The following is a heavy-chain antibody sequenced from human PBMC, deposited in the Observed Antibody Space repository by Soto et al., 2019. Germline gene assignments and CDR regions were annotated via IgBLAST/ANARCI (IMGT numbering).Heavy chain of an antibody. CDR2: IWNDGSNK. J-gene: IGHJ6*02. V-gene: IGHV3-33*01. CDR1: GFTFRDHA. D-gene: IGHD5-12*01. Sequence: GGSLRLSCAASGFTFRDHAMHWVRQAPGKGREWLAIIWNDGSNKFYAGSVQGRFAISRDNSKNTVYLQMNTLSAEDTAVYYCARALFPDVDIYAMDVWGQGTTVTVSS. CDR3: ARALFPDVDIYAMDV.